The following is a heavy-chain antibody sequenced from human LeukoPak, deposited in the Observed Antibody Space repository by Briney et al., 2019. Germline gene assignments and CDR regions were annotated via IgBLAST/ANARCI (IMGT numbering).Heavy chain of an antibody. CDR1: GVTFSSYA. V-gene: IGHV1-69*05. CDR3: AGYCSGGSCYGGYYFDY. J-gene: IGHJ4*02. D-gene: IGHD2-15*01. CDR2: IIPIFGTA. Sequence: EASVRVSCKASGVTFSSYAISLVRQAPGQGLEWMGRIIPIFGTANYAQKFQGRVTITTDESTSTAYMELSSLRSEDTAVYYCAGYCSGGSCYGGYYFDYWGQGTLVTVSS.